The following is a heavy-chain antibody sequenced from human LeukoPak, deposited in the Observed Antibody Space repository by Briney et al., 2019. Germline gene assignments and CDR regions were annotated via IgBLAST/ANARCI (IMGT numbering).Heavy chain of an antibody. D-gene: IGHD6-19*01. CDR3: ARSQWLAIFDY. Sequence: ASVKVSCKASGGTFSSYAISWVRQAPGQGLEWMGWISSYNGNTNYAQKLQGRVTMTTDTSTSTAYMELRSLRSDDTAVYYCARSQWLAIFDYWGQGTLVTVSS. CDR2: ISSYNGNT. V-gene: IGHV1-18*01. CDR1: GGTFSSYA. J-gene: IGHJ4*02.